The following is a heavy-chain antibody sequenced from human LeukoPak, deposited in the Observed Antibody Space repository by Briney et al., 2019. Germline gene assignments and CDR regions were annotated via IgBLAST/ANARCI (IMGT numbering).Heavy chain of an antibody. CDR2: ISGSGGST. V-gene: IGHV3-23*01. CDR1: GFTFSSF. Sequence: GGSLRLSCAASGFTFSSFMTWVRQAPGKGLEWVSAISGSGGSTYYADSVKGRFTISRDNSKNTLYLQMNSLRAEDTAVYYCAKPPYCSSTSCTEFDYWGQGTLVTVSS. J-gene: IGHJ4*02. CDR3: AKPPYCSSTSCTEFDY. D-gene: IGHD2-2*01.